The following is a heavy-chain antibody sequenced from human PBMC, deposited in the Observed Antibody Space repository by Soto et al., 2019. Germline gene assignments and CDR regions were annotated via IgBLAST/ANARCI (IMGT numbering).Heavy chain of an antibody. D-gene: IGHD3-22*01. V-gene: IGHV2-5*02. J-gene: IGHJ4*02. CDR3: AHNYDSSGYLTYYFDY. Sequence: QITLKESGPTLVKPTQTLTLTCTFSGFSLSTSGVGVGWIRQPPGKALEWLALIYWDDDKRYSPSLKSRLTITKDTSKNQVVLTMTDMDPVDTATYYCAHNYDSSGYLTYYFDYWGQGTLVTVSS. CDR2: IYWDDDK. CDR1: GFSLSTSGVG.